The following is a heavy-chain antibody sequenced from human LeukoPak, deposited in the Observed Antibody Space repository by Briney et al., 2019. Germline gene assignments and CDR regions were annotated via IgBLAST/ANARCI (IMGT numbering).Heavy chain of an antibody. CDR3: ARDRITSDY. V-gene: IGHV3-7*01. Sequence: GGSLRLSCAASGFTFGSYWMSWVRQAPGKGLEWVANIKQDGSEKYYVDSVKGRFTISRDNAKNSLYLQMNSLRAEDTAVYYCARDRITSDYWGQGTLVTVSS. J-gene: IGHJ4*02. CDR2: IKQDGSEK. CDR1: GFTFGSYW. D-gene: IGHD3-16*01.